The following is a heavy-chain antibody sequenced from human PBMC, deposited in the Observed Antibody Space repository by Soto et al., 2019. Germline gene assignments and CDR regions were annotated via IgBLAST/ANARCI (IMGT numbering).Heavy chain of an antibody. CDR1: GFTFSNAW. CDR2: IKSKTDGGTT. D-gene: IGHD3-16*01. V-gene: IGHV3-15*01. CDR3: TTDFVGGGTYFDY. Sequence: PGGSLRLSCAASGFTFSNAWMSWVRQAPGKGLEWVGRIKSKTDGGTTDYAAPVKGRFTISRDDSKNTLYLQMNSLKTEDTAVYYSTTDFVGGGTYFDYWGQGTLVTVSS. J-gene: IGHJ4*02.